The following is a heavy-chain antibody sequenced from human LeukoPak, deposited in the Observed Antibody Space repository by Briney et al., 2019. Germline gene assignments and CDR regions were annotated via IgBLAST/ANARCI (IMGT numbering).Heavy chain of an antibody. D-gene: IGHD3/OR15-3a*01. CDR1: GGTFSSYA. CDR2: IIPILGRT. J-gene: IGHJ3*02. V-gene: IGHV1-69*05. Sequence: ASVKVSCKAPGGTFSSYAISWVRQAPGQGLEWMGGIIPILGRTNYAQKFQGRVTITTGESTSTAYMELSSLRSEDTAVYYCAPARDFRGAFDIWGQGTMVTVSS. CDR3: APARDFRGAFDI.